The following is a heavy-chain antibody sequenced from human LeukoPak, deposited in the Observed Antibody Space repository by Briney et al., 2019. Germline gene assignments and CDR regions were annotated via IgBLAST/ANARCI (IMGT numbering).Heavy chain of an antibody. CDR3: ARGWTVTVLLWFGESDAFDI. J-gene: IGHJ3*02. CDR2: INAGNGNT. CDR1: GYTFTSYA. D-gene: IGHD3-10*01. V-gene: IGHV1-3*01. Sequence: ASVKVSCKASGYTFTSYAMHWVRQALGQRLEWMGWINAGNGNTKYSQKFQGRVTITRDTSASTAYMELSSLRSEDTAVYYCARGWTVTVLLWFGESDAFDIWGQGTMVTVSS.